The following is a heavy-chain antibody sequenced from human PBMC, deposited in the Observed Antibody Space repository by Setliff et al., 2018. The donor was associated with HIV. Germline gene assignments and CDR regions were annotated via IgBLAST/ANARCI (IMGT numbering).Heavy chain of an antibody. D-gene: IGHD3-10*01. J-gene: IGHJ4*02. CDR3: ARARTGVTMVRGAMSF. V-gene: IGHV3-30*04. CDR1: GFSSSTYA. CDR2: ISYDGSSE. Sequence: GESLKISCAASGFSSSTYAMHWVRQAPGKGLEWVSVISYDGSSESYADSVKGRFTISRDNSKNTLYLQMNSLGPEDTAVYYCARARTGVTMVRGAMSFWGQGTLVTVSS.